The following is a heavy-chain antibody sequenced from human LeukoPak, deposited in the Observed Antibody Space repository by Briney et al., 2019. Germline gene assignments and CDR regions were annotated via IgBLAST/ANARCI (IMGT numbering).Heavy chain of an antibody. CDR2: IYTSEST. J-gene: IGHJ5*02. V-gene: IGHV4-61*02. D-gene: IGHD3-16*01. CDR1: GDSISSGSYY. CDR3: ARDLSVGAAWVDP. Sequence: TLSLTCTVSGDSISSGSYYWSWIRQPAGKGLEWIGRIYTSESTNYNPSLKSRVTISADTSKNQFSLKLSSVTAADTAVYYCARDLSVGAAWVDPWGQGTLVTVSS.